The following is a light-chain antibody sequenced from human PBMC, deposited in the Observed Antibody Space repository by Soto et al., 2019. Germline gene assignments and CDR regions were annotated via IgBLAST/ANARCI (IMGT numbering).Light chain of an antibody. CDR1: ISDVGGYNY. V-gene: IGLV2-14*03. CDR2: DVT. Sequence: QSALTQPASVSVSPGQSITISCTGTISDVGGYNYVSWYQHHPGKAPKLIIYDVTNRPSGVSNPFSGSKSGNTASLTISGLQPEDEADYYCSSYTTSNTRQIVVGTGTKVTVL. J-gene: IGLJ1*01. CDR3: SSYTTSNTRQIV.